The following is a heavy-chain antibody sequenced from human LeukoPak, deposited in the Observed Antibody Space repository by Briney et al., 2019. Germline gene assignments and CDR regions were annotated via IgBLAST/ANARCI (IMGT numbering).Heavy chain of an antibody. J-gene: IGHJ3*02. Sequence: GGSLRLSCAASGFTFSSYGMHWVRQAPGKGLEWVAFIQYDGSNKYYADSVKGRFTISRDNSKNTLYLQMNSLRAEDTAIYYCASRYGSGVLGAFDIWGQGTMVTVSS. CDR2: IQYDGSNK. CDR3: ASRYGSGVLGAFDI. D-gene: IGHD3-10*01. CDR1: GFTFSSYG. V-gene: IGHV3-30*02.